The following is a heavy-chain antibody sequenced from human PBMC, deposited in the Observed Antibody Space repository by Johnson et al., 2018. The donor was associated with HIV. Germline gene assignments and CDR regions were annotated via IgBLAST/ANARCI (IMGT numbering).Heavy chain of an antibody. V-gene: IGHV3-23*04. J-gene: IGHJ3*02. Sequence: VQLVESGGGVVQPGRSLRLSCAASGFIFSDYYMSWVRQAPGKGLQWVSGISGSGITTYYADSVKGRCTISRDNSKNTLYLQMNSLRAEDTAVYYCSKWNDSSGYIRGLDAFDIWGRGTMVTVSS. CDR2: ISGSGITT. CDR1: GFIFSDYY. CDR3: SKWNDSSGYIRGLDAFDI. D-gene: IGHD3-22*01.